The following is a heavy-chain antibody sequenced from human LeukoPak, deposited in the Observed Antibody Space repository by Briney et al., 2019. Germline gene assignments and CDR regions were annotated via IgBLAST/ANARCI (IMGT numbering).Heavy chain of an antibody. CDR1: GGSISSYY. CDR2: IYHSGST. D-gene: IGHD6-25*01. V-gene: IGHV4-38-2*02. Sequence: SETLSLTCTVSGGSISSYYWTWIRQPPGKGLEWIGSIYHSGSTYYNPSLKSRVTISVDTSKNQFSLKLSSVTAADTAVYYCARVSAASDAFDIWGQGTMVTVSS. CDR3: ARVSAASDAFDI. J-gene: IGHJ3*02.